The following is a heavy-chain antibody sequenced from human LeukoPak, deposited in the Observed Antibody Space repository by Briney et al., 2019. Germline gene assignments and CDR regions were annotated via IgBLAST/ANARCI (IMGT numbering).Heavy chain of an antibody. CDR3: AKEMWEGSGYLDS. CDR1: GFTFSSYA. V-gene: IGHV3-23*01. CDR2: ISGSGYKT. D-gene: IGHD3-3*01. J-gene: IGHJ4*02. Sequence: GGSLRLSCAASGFTFSSYAMSWVRQAPGKGPEWVSAISGSGYKTVYGDFARGRFTISRDNSKNTCSLEMNSLKGEDTALYYCAKEMWEGSGYLDSWGQGVLVTVSS.